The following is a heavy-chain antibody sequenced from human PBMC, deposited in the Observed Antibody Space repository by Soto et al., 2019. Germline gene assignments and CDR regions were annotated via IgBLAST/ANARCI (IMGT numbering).Heavy chain of an antibody. D-gene: IGHD4-17*01. Sequence: QVQLVESGGGVVQPGRSLRLSCAASGFTFSSYGMHWVRQAPGKGLEWVAVISYDGSNKYYADSVKGRFTISRDNSKNTLYLQMNSLRAEDTAVYYCANEARVTVNWYFDLWGRGTLVTVSS. CDR2: ISYDGSNK. J-gene: IGHJ2*01. CDR1: GFTFSSYG. V-gene: IGHV3-30*18. CDR3: ANEARVTVNWYFDL.